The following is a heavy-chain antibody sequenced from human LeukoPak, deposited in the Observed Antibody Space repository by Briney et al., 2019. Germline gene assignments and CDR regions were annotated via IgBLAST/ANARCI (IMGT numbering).Heavy chain of an antibody. CDR3: ARGGSYHHDAFDI. J-gene: IGHJ3*02. D-gene: IGHD1-26*01. V-gene: IGHV4-4*07. CDR2: IYTSGST. CDR1: VGSISSYY. Sequence: PSETLPLTCTDSVGSISSYYWSWIRQPAGKGLEWIGRIYTSGSTDYNPSLKSRVTMSVDTSKNQFSLKLSSVTAADTAVYYCARGGSYHHDAFDIWGQGTMVTVSS.